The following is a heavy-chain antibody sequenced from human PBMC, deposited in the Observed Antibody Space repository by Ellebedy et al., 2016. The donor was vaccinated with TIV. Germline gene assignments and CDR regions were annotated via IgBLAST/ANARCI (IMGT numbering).Heavy chain of an antibody. CDR3: VRSGSDFDN. CDR2: IRSTTYGATT. D-gene: IGHD5-12*01. V-gene: IGHV3-49*03. Sequence: GGSLRLSXATSGFTFRDFAMSWFRQAPGKGLEWLGFIRSTTYGATTKYAAPVKGRFTISRDDSTAIAYLQMNSLKTEDTAVYYCVRSGSDFDNWGQGTLVAVSS. J-gene: IGHJ4*02. CDR1: GFTFRDFA.